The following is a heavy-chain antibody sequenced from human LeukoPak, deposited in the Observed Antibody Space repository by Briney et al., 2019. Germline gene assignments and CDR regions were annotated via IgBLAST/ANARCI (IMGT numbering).Heavy chain of an antibody. CDR3: ARDRWELLSNSYHYCGLDV. Sequence: GGSLRLSCAASGFTFSNYAMHWVRQAPGKGLEWVANIKQDGSEKCYVDSVKGRFTISRDNAKNSLYLQMNSLRAEDTAVYYCARDRWELLSNSYHYCGLDVWGQGTTVTVSS. V-gene: IGHV3-7*01. J-gene: IGHJ6*02. CDR1: GFTFSNYA. CDR2: IKQDGSEK. D-gene: IGHD2-15*01.